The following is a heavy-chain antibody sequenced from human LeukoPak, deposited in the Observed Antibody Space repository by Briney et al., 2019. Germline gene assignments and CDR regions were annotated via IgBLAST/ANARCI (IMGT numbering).Heavy chain of an antibody. Sequence: GGSLRLSCAASGFTISSYGMSWVRQAPGKGLEWVSSISGGTTYYADSVKGRFTISRDNSKNIVSLQVNSLRAEDTAVYYCAKSVYGSGNYWGQGTLVTVSS. CDR1: GFTISSYG. D-gene: IGHD3-10*01. CDR3: AKSVYGSGNY. V-gene: IGHV3-23*01. CDR2: ISGGTT. J-gene: IGHJ4*02.